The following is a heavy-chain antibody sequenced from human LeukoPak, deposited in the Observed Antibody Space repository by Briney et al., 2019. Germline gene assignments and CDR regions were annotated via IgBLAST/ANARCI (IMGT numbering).Heavy chain of an antibody. CDR3: ARPKGSGLVAGNWFDP. CDR2: INPSGGST. Sequence: EASVKVSCTASGYTFTSYYMHWVRQAPGQGLEWMGIINPSGGSTNYAQKFQGRVTMTRNTSTSTVYMELSSLRSEDTAVYYCARPKGSGLVAGNWFDPWGQGTLVTVSS. J-gene: IGHJ5*02. V-gene: IGHV1-46*01. D-gene: IGHD3-10*01. CDR1: GYTFTSYY.